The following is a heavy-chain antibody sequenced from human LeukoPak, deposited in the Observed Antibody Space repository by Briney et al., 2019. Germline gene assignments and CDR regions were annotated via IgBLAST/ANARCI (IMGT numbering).Heavy chain of an antibody. CDR2: INHSGSA. D-gene: IGHD2-2*01. CDR1: GGSFSGYY. V-gene: IGHV4-34*01. J-gene: IGHJ4*02. CDR3: ARRHCSSTSCYLFDY. Sequence: SETLSLTCAVSGGSFSGYYWTWIRQPPGKGLEWIGEINHSGSANYSPSLMSRVTISLDTSKNHFSLNLSSVTAADTAVYYCARRHCSSTSCYLFDYWGQGTLVTVSS.